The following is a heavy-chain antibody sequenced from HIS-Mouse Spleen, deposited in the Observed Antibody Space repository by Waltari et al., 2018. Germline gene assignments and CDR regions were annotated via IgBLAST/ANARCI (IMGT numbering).Heavy chain of an antibody. Sequence: QLQLQESGPGLVKPSETLSLTCTVSGCSISSSSYYWGWIRQPPGKGLEWIGSIYYSGSTYYNPSLKSRVTISVDTSKNQFSLKLSSVTAADTAVYYCARDSSSWFLFDYWGQGTLVTVSS. J-gene: IGHJ4*02. D-gene: IGHD6-13*01. CDR2: IYYSGST. V-gene: IGHV4-39*07. CDR1: GCSISSSSYY. CDR3: ARDSSSWFLFDY.